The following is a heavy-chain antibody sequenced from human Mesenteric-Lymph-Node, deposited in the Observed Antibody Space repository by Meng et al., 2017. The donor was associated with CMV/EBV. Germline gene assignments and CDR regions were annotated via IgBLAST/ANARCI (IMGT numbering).Heavy chain of an antibody. V-gene: IGHV3-23*01. D-gene: IGHD2-21*01. CDR3: TRGPYCGGDCYSAEYFQH. CDR2: VSLTSRNT. Sequence: LSLTCAASGFSFSSYAVSWVRQPPGKGLEWVSTVSLTSRNTCYADSVKGRFTISRDNAKNSLYLQMNSLRAEDTAVYYCTRGPYCGGDCYSAEYFQHWGQGTLVTVSS. CDR1: GFSFSSYA. J-gene: IGHJ1*01.